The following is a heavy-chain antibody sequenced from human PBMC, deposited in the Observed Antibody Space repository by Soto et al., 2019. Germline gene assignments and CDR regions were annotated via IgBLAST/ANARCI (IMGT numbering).Heavy chain of an antibody. V-gene: IGHV4-38-2*02. CDR1: GYSISSGYY. Sequence: SETLSLTCAVSGYSISSGYYWGWIRQPPGXGLEWIGSIYHSGSTYYNPSLKSRVTISVDTSKNQFSLKLSSVTAADTAVYYCARERARYSTLYYYYGMDVWGQGTTVTVSS. CDR2: IYHSGST. J-gene: IGHJ6*02. D-gene: IGHD4-4*01. CDR3: ARERARYSTLYYYYGMDV.